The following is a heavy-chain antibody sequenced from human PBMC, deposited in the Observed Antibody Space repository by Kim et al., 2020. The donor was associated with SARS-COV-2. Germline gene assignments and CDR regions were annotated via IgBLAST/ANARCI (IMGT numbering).Heavy chain of an antibody. J-gene: IGHJ4*02. CDR2: VFYSGST. Sequence: SETLSLTCTVAGGSISSGTYYWSWIRQHPGKGVEWIGYVFYSGSTYYNPSLKSRLTISVDTSKNQFSLGLSSVTAADTAVYYCARQQGELPPYYFDYWDRGTLVTVSS. D-gene: IGHD3-16*01. V-gene: IGHV4-31*03. CDR1: GGSISSGTYY. CDR3: ARQQGELPPYYFDY.